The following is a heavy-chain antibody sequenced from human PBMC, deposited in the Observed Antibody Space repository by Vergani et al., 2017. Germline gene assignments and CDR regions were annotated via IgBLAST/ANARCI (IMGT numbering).Heavy chain of an antibody. J-gene: IGHJ1*01. CDR2: ISYDENNK. D-gene: IGHD3-3*01. V-gene: IGHV3-30*04. CDR1: GFTFSSYA. CDR3: AGGPPDFWSGRVQH. Sequence: QVQLVESGGGLVKPGGSLRLSCAASGFTFSSYAMHWVRQAPGKGLEWMAVISYDENNKYYADSVKGRFTITRDNSTKTLYLQMNSLRAEDTAVDYCAGGPPDFWSGRVQHWGQGTLVTVSS.